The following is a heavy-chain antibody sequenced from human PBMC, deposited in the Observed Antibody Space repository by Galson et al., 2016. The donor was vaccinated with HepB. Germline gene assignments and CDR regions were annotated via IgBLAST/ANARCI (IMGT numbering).Heavy chain of an antibody. J-gene: IGHJ4*02. CDR1: GYTFVSYG. CDR2: ISAYNGNT. D-gene: IGHD3-22*01. V-gene: IGHV1-18*01. Sequence: SVKVSCKASGYTFVSYGISWVRQAPGQGLEWMGRISAYNGNTDSAQMLQGRVTMTTDTSTSTAYMDLRSLRSDDTAVYYCARLPPASGPYDGTLNDYLGQGTLVSVS. CDR3: ARLPPASGPYDGTLNDY.